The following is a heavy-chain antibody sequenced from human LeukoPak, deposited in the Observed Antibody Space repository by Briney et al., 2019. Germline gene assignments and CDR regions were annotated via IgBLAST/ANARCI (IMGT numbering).Heavy chain of an antibody. CDR2: ITADSGTT. V-gene: IGHV3-48*02. J-gene: IGHJ4*02. CDR3: ASRDYFDY. Sequence: GGSLRLSCAVSGFTFSTKSMNWVRQAPGRGLEWVSYITADSGTTYYADSVKGRFTISRDNAKNSLYLQMNSLRDEDTAVYYCASRDYFDYWGQGTLVTVSS. CDR1: GFTFSTKS.